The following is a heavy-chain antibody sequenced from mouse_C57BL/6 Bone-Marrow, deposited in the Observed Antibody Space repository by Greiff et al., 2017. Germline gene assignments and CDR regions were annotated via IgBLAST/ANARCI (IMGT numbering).Heavy chain of an antibody. Sequence: QVHVKQPGAELVKPGASVKLSCKASGYTFTSYWMQWVKQRPGQGLEWIGEIDPSDSYTKYNQKFKGKATLTVDTSSSTAYMQLSSLTSEDSAVYYCARFDSRQLRLDYFDYWGQGTTLTVSS. CDR3: ARFDSRQLRLDYFDY. J-gene: IGHJ2*01. D-gene: IGHD3-2*02. V-gene: IGHV1-50*01. CDR2: IDPSDSYT. CDR1: GYTFTSYW.